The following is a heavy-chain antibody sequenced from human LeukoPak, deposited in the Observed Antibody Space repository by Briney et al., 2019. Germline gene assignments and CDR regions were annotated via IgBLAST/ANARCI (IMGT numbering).Heavy chain of an antibody. Sequence: SVKVSCKASGGTFSSYAISWVRQAPGQGLEWMGGIIPIFGTANYAQKFQGRVTITTDESTSTAYTELSSLRSEDTAVYYCARQTRYFDWFPNWFDPWGQGTLVTVSS. J-gene: IGHJ5*02. V-gene: IGHV1-69*05. CDR1: GGTFSSYA. D-gene: IGHD3-9*01. CDR3: ARQTRYFDWFPNWFDP. CDR2: IIPIFGTA.